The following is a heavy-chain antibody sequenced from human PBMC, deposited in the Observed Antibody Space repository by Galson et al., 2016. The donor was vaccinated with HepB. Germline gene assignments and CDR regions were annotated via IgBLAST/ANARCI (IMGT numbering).Heavy chain of an antibody. D-gene: IGHD3-10*01. J-gene: IGHJ6*02. V-gene: IGHV3-30*18. CDR2: VSYDGYSK. CDR1: GFFFSNYG. CDR3: AKDVYTSGSGYGMDV. Sequence: SLRLSCAASGFFFSNYGMHWVRQAPGKGLAWVAVVSYDGYSKYYADSVKGRFTISRDNSKTTMYLQMNSLRVEDTAVYYCAKDVYTSGSGYGMDVWGQGTRVTVSS.